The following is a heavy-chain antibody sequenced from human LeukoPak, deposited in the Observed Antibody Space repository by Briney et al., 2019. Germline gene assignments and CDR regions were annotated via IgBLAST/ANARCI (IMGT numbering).Heavy chain of an antibody. V-gene: IGHV3-33*06. J-gene: IGHJ4*02. Sequence: PGGSLRLSCAASGFIFKNFAIHWVRQSPGKGLEWVANIWYDGSKKYYADSVKGRFTISRDNSKNTLYLQMNSLRAEDTAVYYCAKASSGYYLYWGQGTLVTVSS. CDR3: AKASSGYYLY. D-gene: IGHD3-22*01. CDR2: IWYDGSKK. CDR1: GFIFKNFA.